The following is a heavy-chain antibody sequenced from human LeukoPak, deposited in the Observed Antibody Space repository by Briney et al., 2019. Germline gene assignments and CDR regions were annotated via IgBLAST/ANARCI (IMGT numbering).Heavy chain of an antibody. J-gene: IGHJ6*02. V-gene: IGHV3-23*01. Sequence: GGSLRLSCAASGFTFSSYAMSWVRQAPGKGLEWVSAISGSGGSTYYADSVKGRFTISRDNSKNTLYPQMNSLRAEDTAVYYCAKASLYGSGAYYYYGMDVWGQGTTVTVSS. CDR3: AKASLYGSGAYYYYGMDV. CDR1: GFTFSSYA. CDR2: ISGSGGST. D-gene: IGHD3-10*01.